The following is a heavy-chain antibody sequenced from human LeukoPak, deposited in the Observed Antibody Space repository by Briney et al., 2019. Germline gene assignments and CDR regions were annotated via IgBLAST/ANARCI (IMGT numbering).Heavy chain of an antibody. Sequence: GGSLRLSCAASGFTFSSYGMHWVRQAPGKGLEWVAFIRYDGSNKYYADSVKGRFTISRDNSKNTLYLQMNSLRPEDTAVCYCAKDRSSGSNLDHWGQGTLVTVSS. J-gene: IGHJ4*02. V-gene: IGHV3-30*02. D-gene: IGHD3-22*01. CDR1: GFTFSSYG. CDR3: AKDRSSGSNLDH. CDR2: IRYDGSNK.